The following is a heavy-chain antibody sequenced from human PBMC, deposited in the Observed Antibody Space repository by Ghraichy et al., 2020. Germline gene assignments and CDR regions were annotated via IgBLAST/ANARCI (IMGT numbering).Heavy chain of an antibody. CDR2: ITDNGGTT. Sequence: GGSLRLSCAASGFTFSSYWMHWVRQAPGKGLEWVSAITDNGGTTYDAESVKGRFTISRDNSKNTLFLQMNSLRGEDTAVYYCAKFARDWPNEYLQHWGQGALVTVSS. D-gene: IGHD3/OR15-3a*01. J-gene: IGHJ1*01. CDR3: AKFARDWPNEYLQH. V-gene: IGHV3-23*01. CDR1: GFTFSSYW.